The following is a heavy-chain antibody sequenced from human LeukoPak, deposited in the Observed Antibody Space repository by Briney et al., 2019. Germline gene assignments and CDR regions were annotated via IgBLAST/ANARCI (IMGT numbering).Heavy chain of an antibody. D-gene: IGHD3-22*01. Sequence: GGSLRLSCAASGFTFSSYAMSWVRQAPGKGLEWVSAISGSGGSTYYADSVKGRFTISRDTSKNTLYLQMNSLRAADTAVYYCAKWGSYYYDSSGYPGPYYFDYWGQGTLVTVSS. CDR3: AKWGSYYYDSSGYPGPYYFDY. CDR2: ISGSGGST. V-gene: IGHV3-23*01. J-gene: IGHJ4*02. CDR1: GFTFSSYA.